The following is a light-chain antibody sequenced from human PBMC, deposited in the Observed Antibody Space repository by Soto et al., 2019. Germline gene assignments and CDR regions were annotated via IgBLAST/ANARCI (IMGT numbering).Light chain of an antibody. CDR2: GAS. Sequence: EIVMTQSPATLSVSPGERATLSCRASQSVSSNLAWYQQKPGQAPRLLIYGASTRATGIPARFSGSRSGTEFTLTISSLQSEDFAVYYCQQCNNWPRTFGQGTKVEIK. J-gene: IGKJ1*01. V-gene: IGKV3-15*01. CDR3: QQCNNWPRT. CDR1: QSVSSN.